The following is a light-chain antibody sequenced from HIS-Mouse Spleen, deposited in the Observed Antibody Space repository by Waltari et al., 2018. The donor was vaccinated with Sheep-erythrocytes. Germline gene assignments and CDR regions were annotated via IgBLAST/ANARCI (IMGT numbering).Light chain of an antibody. J-gene: IGLJ3*02. CDR1: SSDVGSYNL. CDR2: EGS. V-gene: IGLV2-23*01. Sequence: QSALTQPASVSGSPGQSITISCTGTSSDVGSYNLVSWDQQHPGKAPKLMIYEGSKRPSGVSNRFSGSKSGNTASLTISGLQAEDEADYYCCSHAGRSTPWVFGGGTKLTVL. CDR3: CSHAGRSTPWV.